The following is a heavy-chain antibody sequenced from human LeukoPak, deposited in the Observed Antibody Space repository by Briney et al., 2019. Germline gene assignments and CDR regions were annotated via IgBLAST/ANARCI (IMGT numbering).Heavy chain of an antibody. CDR2: IYWNDDK. J-gene: IGHJ5*02. D-gene: IGHD2-2*01. CDR3: AHSKYQLGWFDP. CDR1: GFSLSTSGVG. V-gene: IGHV2-5*01. Sequence: SGPTLVKPTQPLTLTCTFSGFSLSTSGVGVGWIGQPPGKALEWLALIYWNDDKRYSPSLKSRLIITKDPSKNQVVLTMTNMDPVDTATYYCAHSKYQLGWFDPWGQGTLVTVSS.